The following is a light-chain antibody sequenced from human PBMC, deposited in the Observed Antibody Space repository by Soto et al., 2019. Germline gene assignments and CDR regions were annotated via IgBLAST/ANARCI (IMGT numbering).Light chain of an antibody. CDR1: QSNSTY. CDR2: DAS. J-gene: IGKJ4*01. V-gene: IGKV3-11*01. CDR3: HQRYLWLT. Sequence: IVLTQSPATLSLSPGERATLSCRAGQSNSTYLAWYQQKSGQAPRLLIYDASNRATGTPARFSGSGSGTDFTLTISSLEPEDSAVYYCHQRYLWLTFGGGTKVEIK.